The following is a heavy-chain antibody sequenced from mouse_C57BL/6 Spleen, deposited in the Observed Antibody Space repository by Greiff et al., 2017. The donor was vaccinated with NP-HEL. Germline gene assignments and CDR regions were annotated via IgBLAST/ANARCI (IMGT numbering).Heavy chain of an antibody. J-gene: IGHJ1*03. CDR3: ARERDYYGRGYFDV. D-gene: IGHD1-2*01. CDR2: ISSSGST. CDR1: GYSITNGNHW. Sequence: ESGPALVKPSQTVSLTCTVTGYSITNGNHWWNWIRQVSGSKLEWIGYISSSGSTDSNPSLKSRISITRDTSKNKLFLQLNSVTTEDIATYYCARERDYYGRGYFDVWGTGTTVTVSS. V-gene: IGHV3-4*01.